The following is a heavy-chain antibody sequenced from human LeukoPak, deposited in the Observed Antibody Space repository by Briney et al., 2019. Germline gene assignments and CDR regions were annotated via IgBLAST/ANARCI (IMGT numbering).Heavy chain of an antibody. D-gene: IGHD3-10*01. CDR3: ASVYFGDLWGYFDS. CDR1: GGSIISHSYY. J-gene: IGHJ4*02. CDR2: IFYSGTT. Sequence: SETPSLTCTVSGGSIISHSYYWGWIRQPPGEGLEWIGSIFYSGTTYYNPSLKGRVTISVDTSKNQFSLKLSSVTAADTAVYFCASVYFGDLWGYFDSWGQGTLVTVSS. V-gene: IGHV4-39*07.